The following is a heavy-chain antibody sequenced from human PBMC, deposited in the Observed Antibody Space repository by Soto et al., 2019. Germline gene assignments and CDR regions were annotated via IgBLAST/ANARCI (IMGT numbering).Heavy chain of an antibody. D-gene: IGHD1-26*01. J-gene: IGHJ4*02. CDR2: ISYDGSNK. Sequence: QVQLVESGGGVVQPGRSLRLSCAASGFTFSSYAMHWVRQAPGKGLEWVAVISYDGSNKYYSDSVKGRFTISRDNSKNTLYLQMNSLRAEDTAVYYCASSHPYSGSYLYYFEYWGQGTLVTVSS. V-gene: IGHV3-30-3*01. CDR1: GFTFSSYA. CDR3: ASSHPYSGSYLYYFEY.